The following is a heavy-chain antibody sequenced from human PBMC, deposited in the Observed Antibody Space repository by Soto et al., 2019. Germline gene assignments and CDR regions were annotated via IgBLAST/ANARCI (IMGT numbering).Heavy chain of an antibody. J-gene: IGHJ6*02. V-gene: IGHV3-48*03. CDR2: ISSSGSTI. CDR1: GFTFSSYE. D-gene: IGHD2-8*02. CDR3: ARDIVVYVPYYYYGMDV. Sequence: GGSLRLSCAASGFTFSSYEMNWVRQAPGKGLEWVSYISSSGSTIYYADSVKGRFTISRDNAKNSLYLQMNSLRAEDTAVYYCARDIVVYVPYYYYGMDVWGQGTTVTVYS.